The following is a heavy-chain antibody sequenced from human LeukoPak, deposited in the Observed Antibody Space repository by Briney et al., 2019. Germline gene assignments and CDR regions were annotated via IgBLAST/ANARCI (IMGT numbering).Heavy chain of an antibody. D-gene: IGHD1-1*01. V-gene: IGHV3-30*03. CDR2: ISYDGSNK. CDR1: GFTFSSYG. J-gene: IGHJ6*02. CDR3: ATPTLDANYYYGMDV. Sequence: PGRSLRLSCAASGFTFSSYGMHWVRQAPGKGLEWVAVISYDGSNKYYADSVKGRFTISRDNSKNTLYLQMNSLRAEDTAVYYCATPTLDANYYYGMDVWGQGTTVTVSS.